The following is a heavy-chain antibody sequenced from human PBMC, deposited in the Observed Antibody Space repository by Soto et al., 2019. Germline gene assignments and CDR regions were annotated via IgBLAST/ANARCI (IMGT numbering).Heavy chain of an antibody. CDR1: RYTFTSHG. CDR3: ARLLTEGATFREDAFDI. V-gene: IGHV1-18*01. CDR2: ISTFNGKT. J-gene: IGHJ3*02. D-gene: IGHD1-26*01. Sequence: QVELMQSGGEVKRPGASVKVSCKSSRYTFTSHGISWVRQAPGQGLEWMGWISTFNGKTDSAQKFQGRITMTADTRTNTAYMELRNLSSDDTAVYYCARLLTEGATFREDAFDIWGQGTKVTVSS.